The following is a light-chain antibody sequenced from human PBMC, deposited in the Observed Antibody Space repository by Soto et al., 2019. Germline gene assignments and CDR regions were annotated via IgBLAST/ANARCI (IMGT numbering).Light chain of an antibody. CDR1: QSVGSY. J-gene: IGKJ5*01. CDR2: DAS. CDR3: QQRGNWPPIT. V-gene: IGKV3-11*01. Sequence: EIVLTQSPATLSLSPGERATLSCRASQSVGSYLAWYQQKPGQAPGLLIYDASNRATGIPARFSGSGSGTDFTLTISSLEPEDFAVYYCQQRGNWPPITFGQATRLEIE.